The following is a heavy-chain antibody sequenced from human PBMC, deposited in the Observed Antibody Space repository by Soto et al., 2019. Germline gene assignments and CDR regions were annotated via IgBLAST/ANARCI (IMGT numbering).Heavy chain of an antibody. D-gene: IGHD3-22*01. CDR2: IWYDGSNK. CDR1: GFTFRSFT. J-gene: IGHJ4*02. V-gene: IGHV3-33*08. CDR3: ARGETYYYDSSGYPFDY. Sequence: PGGSLRLSCAASGFTFRSFTMNWVRQAPGKGLEWVAVIWYDGSNKYYADSVKGRFTISRDNSKNTLYLQMNSLRAEDTAVYYCARGETYYYDSSGYPFDYWGQGTLVTVSS.